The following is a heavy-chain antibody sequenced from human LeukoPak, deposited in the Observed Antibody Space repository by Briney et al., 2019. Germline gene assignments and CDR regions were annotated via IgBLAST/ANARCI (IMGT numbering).Heavy chain of an antibody. CDR2: INPNSGGT. CDR1: GYTFTGYY. D-gene: IGHD3-22*01. Sequence: ASVKVSCKASGYTFTGYYMHWVRQAPGQGLEWMGWINPNSGGTNYAQKFQGRVSMTRDTPISTAYMELSRLRSDDTAVYYCARTIKLRDSSGYWNYWGQGTLVTVSS. J-gene: IGHJ4*02. V-gene: IGHV1-2*02. CDR3: ARTIKLRDSSGYWNY.